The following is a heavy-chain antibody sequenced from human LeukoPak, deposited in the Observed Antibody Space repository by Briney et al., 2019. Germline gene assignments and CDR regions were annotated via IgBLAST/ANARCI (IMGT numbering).Heavy chain of an antibody. CDR1: GDSVTNDFF. CDR3: ARWVSISREPGGFFDH. D-gene: IGHD1-14*01. Sequence: SETLSLTCTVSGDSVTNDFFWGWVRQPPGKELEWIGSFCLGRDTYYRPSLKSRVTISVDTSKNQFSLNLNSVTAADTAVYYCARWVSISREPGGFFDHWGQGTLVTVSS. V-gene: IGHV4-38-2*02. CDR2: FCLGRDT. J-gene: IGHJ4*02.